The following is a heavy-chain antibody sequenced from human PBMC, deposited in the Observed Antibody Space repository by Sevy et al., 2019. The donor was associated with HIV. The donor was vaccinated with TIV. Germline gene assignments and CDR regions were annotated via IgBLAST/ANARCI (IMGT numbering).Heavy chain of an antibody. CDR2: INPSGGST. Sequence: ASVKVSCKASGYTFTSQYMHWVRQAPGQGLEWMGIINPSGGSTSYAQKFQGRVTMTRDTSTSTVYMELRSLSSEDTAVYYCARDSDNYDILTGYYPFDYWGQGTLVTVSS. V-gene: IGHV1-46*01. CDR3: ARDSDNYDILTGYYPFDY. J-gene: IGHJ4*02. D-gene: IGHD3-9*01. CDR1: GYTFTSQY.